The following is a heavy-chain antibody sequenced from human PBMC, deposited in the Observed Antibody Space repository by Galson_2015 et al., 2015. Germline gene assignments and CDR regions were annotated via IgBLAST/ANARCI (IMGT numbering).Heavy chain of an antibody. J-gene: IGHJ4*02. D-gene: IGHD3-22*01. CDR1: GGSISSYY. CDR3: ARADHDSSGLVDY. V-gene: IGHV4-59*01. CDR2: IYYSGSA. Sequence: LSLTCTVSGGSISSYYWSWIRQPPGKGLEWIGYIYYSGSANYNPSLKSRVTISVDTSKNQFSLKLSSVTAADTAVYYCARADHDSSGLVDYWGQGTLVTVSS.